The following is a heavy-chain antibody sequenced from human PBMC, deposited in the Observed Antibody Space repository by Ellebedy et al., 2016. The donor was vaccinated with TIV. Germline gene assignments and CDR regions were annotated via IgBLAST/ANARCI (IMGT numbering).Heavy chain of an antibody. Sequence: SETLSLTXTVSGVSISSCSYHWSWIWQPAGQGLEWIGRIYTSGSTYYNPSLKSRVTMSVDTSKNQFSLKLSSVTAADTAVYYCARGAYDFWSGNYYYYMDVWGKGTTVTVSS. CDR1: GVSISSCSYH. CDR3: ARGAYDFWSGNYYYYMDV. D-gene: IGHD3-3*01. V-gene: IGHV4-61*02. J-gene: IGHJ6*03. CDR2: IYTSGST.